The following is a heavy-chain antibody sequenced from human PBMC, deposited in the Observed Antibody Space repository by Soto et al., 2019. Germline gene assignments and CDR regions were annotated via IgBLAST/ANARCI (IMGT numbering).Heavy chain of an antibody. D-gene: IGHD2-15*01. CDR2: ISAYNGDA. Sequence: ASVKVSCKASGYTFTTYGITWVRQAPGQGLEWMGWISAYNGDAYYSQSLQGRVTMTTDSSTSTAYLDLRSLRSDDTALYYCARVDTLLDSFDIWGQGTMVT. V-gene: IGHV1-18*04. CDR3: ARVDTLLDSFDI. J-gene: IGHJ3*02. CDR1: GYTFTTYG.